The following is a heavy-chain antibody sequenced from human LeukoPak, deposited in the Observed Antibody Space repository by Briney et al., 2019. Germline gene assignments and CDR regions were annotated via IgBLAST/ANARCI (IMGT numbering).Heavy chain of an antibody. J-gene: IGHJ4*02. D-gene: IGHD2/OR15-2a*01. Sequence: SETLSLTCTVSGGSISSGDYYWSWIRQPPGKGLEWIGYIYYSGSTYYNPSLKSRVTISVDTSKNQFSLKLSSVTAADTAVYYCARDLDYFGFDYWGQGTLVTVSS. CDR2: IYYSGST. CDR1: GGSISSGDYY. V-gene: IGHV4-30-4*08. CDR3: ARDLDYFGFDY.